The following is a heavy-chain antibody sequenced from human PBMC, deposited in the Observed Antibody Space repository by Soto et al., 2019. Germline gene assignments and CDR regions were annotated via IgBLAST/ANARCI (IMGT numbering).Heavy chain of an antibody. CDR3: ARCIQQDYYYGMDV. V-gene: IGHV1-18*01. Sequence: ASVKVSCKASVYTFYSHIISWVRQAPGQGLEWMGRISADNGNTKYAQKFRGRVTMTTDTSTSTVYMELRNLRSDDTAVYYCARCIQQDYYYGMDVWGQGTTVTVSS. J-gene: IGHJ6*02. CDR2: ISADNGNT. D-gene: IGHD5-18*01. CDR1: VYTFYSHI.